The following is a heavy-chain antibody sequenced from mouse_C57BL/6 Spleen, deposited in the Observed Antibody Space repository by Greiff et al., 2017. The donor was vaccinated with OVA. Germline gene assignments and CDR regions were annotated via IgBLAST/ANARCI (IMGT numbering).Heavy chain of an antibody. Sequence: EVQLQQSGPELVKPGASVKISCKASGYSFTDYNMNWVKQSNGQSLEWIGVINPNYGTTSYNQKFKGKATLTVDQSSSTAYMQLNSLTSEDSAVYYCAREEITTVVGYFDVWGTGTTVTVAS. CDR3: AREEITTVVGYFDV. CDR2: INPNYGTT. D-gene: IGHD1-1*01. V-gene: IGHV1-39*01. J-gene: IGHJ1*03. CDR1: GYSFTDYN.